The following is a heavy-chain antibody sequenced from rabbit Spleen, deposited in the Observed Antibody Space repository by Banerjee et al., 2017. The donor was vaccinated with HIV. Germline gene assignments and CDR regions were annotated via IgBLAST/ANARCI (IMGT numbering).Heavy chain of an antibody. V-gene: IGHV1S45*01. CDR2: INAVTGKA. CDR1: GFSFSNKAV. Sequence: QEQLVESGGGLVKPEGSLKLSCTASGFSFSNKAVMCWVRQAPGKGLEWIACINAVTGKAVYASWAKGRFTFSKTSSTTVTLQMTSLTAADTATYFCARDPYAPNTNIYFLWGPGTLVTVS. J-gene: IGHJ4*01. D-gene: IGHD6-1*01. CDR3: ARDPYAPNTNIYFL.